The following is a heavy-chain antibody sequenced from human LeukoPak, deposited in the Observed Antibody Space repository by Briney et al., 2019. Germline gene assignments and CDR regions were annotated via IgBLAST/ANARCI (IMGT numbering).Heavy chain of an antibody. Sequence: GGSLRLSCAASGFTFSDYYISWVRQAPGKGLEWLSYISGSGNTIYHADSVKGRFTISRDNAKNSLFLQMNSLRAEDTAVYYCARDILRWSFLFAMDVWSQGTTVTVSS. J-gene: IGHJ6*02. V-gene: IGHV3-11*01. CDR3: ARDILRWSFLFAMDV. CDR2: ISGSGNTI. CDR1: GFTFSDYY. D-gene: IGHD2-21*01.